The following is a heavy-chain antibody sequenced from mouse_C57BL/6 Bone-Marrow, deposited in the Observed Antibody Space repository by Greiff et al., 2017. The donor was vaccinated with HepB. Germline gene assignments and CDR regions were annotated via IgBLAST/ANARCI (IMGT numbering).Heavy chain of an antibody. J-gene: IGHJ3*01. V-gene: IGHV14-4*01. CDR3: TTAYYNNYVSVLWFAY. CDR2: IDPENGDT. D-gene: IGHD2-5*01. CDR1: GFNIKDDY. Sequence: EVQLQQSGAELVRPGASVKLSCTASGFNIKDDYMHWVKQRPEQGLEWIGWIDPENGDTEYDSKFQGKATITADTSSNTAYLQLSSLTSEDTAVYYCTTAYYNNYVSVLWFAYWGQGTLVTVSA.